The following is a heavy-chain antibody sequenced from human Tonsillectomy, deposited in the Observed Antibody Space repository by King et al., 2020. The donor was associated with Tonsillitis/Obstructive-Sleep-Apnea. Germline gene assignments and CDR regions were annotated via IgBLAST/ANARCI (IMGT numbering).Heavy chain of an antibody. D-gene: IGHD5-12*01. Sequence: VQLVESGGGLVKPGGSLRLSCAASGFSFSDYYMTWIRQAPGKGLEWVSYISSSSSYTNYADSVKGRFTISRDNVKNSLYLQMNSLRAEDTAVYYCARGGIVATYYFDYWGQGTLVTVSS. CDR2: ISSSSSYT. V-gene: IGHV3-11*06. CDR3: ARGGIVATYYFDY. CDR1: GFSFSDYY. J-gene: IGHJ4*02.